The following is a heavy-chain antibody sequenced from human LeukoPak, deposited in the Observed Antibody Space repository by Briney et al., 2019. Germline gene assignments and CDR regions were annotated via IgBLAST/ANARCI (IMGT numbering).Heavy chain of an antibody. CDR2: INWNGGST. CDR1: GFTFDDYG. J-gene: IGHJ4*02. V-gene: IGHV3-20*04. CDR3: ARDSLHGIAVAGTNFDY. Sequence: PGGSLRLSCAASGFTFDDYGMSWVRQAPGKGLEWVSGINWNGGSTGYADSVKGRFTISRDNAKNSLYLQMNSLRAEDTALYYCARDSLHGIAVAGTNFDYWGQGTLVTVSS. D-gene: IGHD6-19*01.